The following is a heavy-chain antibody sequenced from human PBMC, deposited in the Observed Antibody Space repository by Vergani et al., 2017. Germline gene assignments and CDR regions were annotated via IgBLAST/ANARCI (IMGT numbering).Heavy chain of an antibody. Sequence: EVQLVESGGGLVKPGGSLRLSCAASGFTFSSYSMNWVRQAPGKGLEWVSSISSSSSYIYYADSVKGRFTISRDNAKNSLYLQMNSLRAEDTAVYYCARDRNHNYYGSGRPNYYYGMDVWGQGTTVTVSS. CDR3: ARDRNHNYYGSGRPNYYYGMDV. CDR2: ISSSSSYI. CDR1: GFTFSSYS. V-gene: IGHV3-21*01. D-gene: IGHD3-10*01. J-gene: IGHJ6*02.